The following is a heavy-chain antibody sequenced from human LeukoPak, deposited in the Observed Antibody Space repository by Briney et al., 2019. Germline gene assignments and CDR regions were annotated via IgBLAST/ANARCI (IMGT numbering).Heavy chain of an antibody. CDR2: INHSGST. D-gene: IGHD6-13*01. V-gene: IGHV4-34*01. Sequence: SSETLSLTCAVYGGSFSGYYWSWIRQPPGKGLEWIGEINHSGSTNYNPSLKSRVTISVDTSKNQLSLKLSSVTAADTAVYYCARYSSSWYWFDPWGQGTLVTVSS. CDR3: ARYSSSWYWFDP. J-gene: IGHJ5*02. CDR1: GGSFSGYY.